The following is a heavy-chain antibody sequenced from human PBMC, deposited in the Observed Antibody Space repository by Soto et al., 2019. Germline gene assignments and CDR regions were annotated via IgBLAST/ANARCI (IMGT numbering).Heavy chain of an antibody. Sequence: ASVKVSCKASGYTFTGYAMHWVRQAPGQRLEWMGWINAGNGSTKYSQKFQGRVTITRDTSASTAYMELSSLRSEDTAVYFCSRSIVVVTALDYWGQGTLVTVSS. D-gene: IGHD2-21*02. CDR2: INAGNGST. CDR3: SRSIVVVTALDY. CDR1: GYTFTGYA. V-gene: IGHV1-3*01. J-gene: IGHJ4*02.